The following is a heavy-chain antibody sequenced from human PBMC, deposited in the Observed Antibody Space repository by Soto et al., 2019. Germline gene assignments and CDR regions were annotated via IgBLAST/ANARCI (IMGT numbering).Heavy chain of an antibody. Sequence: SETKSLTYTVSDGNISNSSYYWVWIRQPPGKGLEWIGSIYYSGSTYYNPSLKSRVTISVDTSKNQFSLKLSSVTAADTAVYYCARVVTMVRGVIHTPYFDYWGQGTLVTVSS. CDR1: DGNISNSSYY. D-gene: IGHD3-10*01. J-gene: IGHJ4*02. V-gene: IGHV4-39*07. CDR3: ARVVTMVRGVIHTPYFDY. CDR2: IYYSGST.